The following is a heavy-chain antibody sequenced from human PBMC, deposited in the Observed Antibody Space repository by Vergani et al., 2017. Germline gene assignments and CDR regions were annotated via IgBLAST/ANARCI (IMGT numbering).Heavy chain of an antibody. Sequence: EVQLVESGGGLVKPGGSLRLSCAASGFTFSSYSMNWVRQAPGKGLEWVSSISSSSSYIYYADSVKGRFTISRDNAKNSLYLQMNSLRAEDTAVYYCARDQGVLLWFGESHDAFDIWGQGTMFTVSS. D-gene: IGHD3-10*01. CDR3: ARDQGVLLWFGESHDAFDI. CDR1: GFTFSSYS. CDR2: ISSSSSYI. J-gene: IGHJ3*02. V-gene: IGHV3-21*01.